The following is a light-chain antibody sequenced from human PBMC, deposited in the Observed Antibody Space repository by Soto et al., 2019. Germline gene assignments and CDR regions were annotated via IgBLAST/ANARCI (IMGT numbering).Light chain of an antibody. V-gene: IGKV3-20*01. Sequence: EIVLTQSPGTLSLSPGERATLSCRASQSVSSSYLAWYQQKPGQAPRPLIYGASSRAIGIPDRFSGSGSGTDFTLTSSRLEPEDFAVYYCQHYGSAPWTFGQGTKVEIK. CDR1: QSVSSSY. CDR2: GAS. CDR3: QHYGSAPWT. J-gene: IGKJ1*01.